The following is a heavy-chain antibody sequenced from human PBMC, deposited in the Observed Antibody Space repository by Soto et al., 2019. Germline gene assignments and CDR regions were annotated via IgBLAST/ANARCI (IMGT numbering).Heavy chain of an antibody. J-gene: IGHJ4*02. CDR2: ISSSSSYI. Sequence: EVPLVESGGGLVKPGGSLRLSCAASGFTFSSYSMNWVRQAPGKGLEWVSSISSSSSYIYYADSVKGRFTISRDNAKNSLYLQMNSLRAEDTAVYYCARETAVTTGYWGQGTLVTVSS. D-gene: IGHD4-17*01. CDR1: GFTFSSYS. V-gene: IGHV3-21*01. CDR3: ARETAVTTGY.